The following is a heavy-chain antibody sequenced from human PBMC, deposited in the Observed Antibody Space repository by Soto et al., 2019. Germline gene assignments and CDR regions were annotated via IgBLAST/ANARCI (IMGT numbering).Heavy chain of an antibody. Sequence: PAETLSLTCTVSGGSISSYYCSWIRRPPGKGLEWIGYIYYSGSTNYNPSLKSRVTISVGTSKNQFSLKLSSVTAADTAVYYCARGGEQWLVPSNWFDPWGQGTLVTVSS. CDR3: ARGGEQWLVPSNWFDP. V-gene: IGHV4-59*01. D-gene: IGHD6-19*01. J-gene: IGHJ5*02. CDR2: IYYSGST. CDR1: GGSISSYY.